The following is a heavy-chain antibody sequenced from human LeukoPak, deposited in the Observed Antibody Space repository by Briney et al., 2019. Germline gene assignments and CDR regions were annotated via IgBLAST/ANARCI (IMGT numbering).Heavy chain of an antibody. CDR3: AKARIAYCGGDCEFDP. D-gene: IGHD2-21*02. Sequence: GGSLRLSCAASGFTFSSYAMHWVRQAPGKGLEWVAVISYDGSNKYYADSVKGRFTISRDNSKNTLYLQMNSLRAEDTAVYYCAKARIAYCGGDCEFDPWGQGTLVTVSS. J-gene: IGHJ5*02. V-gene: IGHV3-30-3*01. CDR2: ISYDGSNK. CDR1: GFTFSSYA.